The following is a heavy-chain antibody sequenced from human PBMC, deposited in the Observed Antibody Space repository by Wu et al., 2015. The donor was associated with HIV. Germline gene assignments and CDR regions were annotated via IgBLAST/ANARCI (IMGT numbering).Heavy chain of an antibody. V-gene: IGHV1-69*05. Sequence: QVQLVQFGAEVKKPGSSVKVSCKASGDSFTSYAVSWVRQAPGQGLEWMGGINPLLGTTSHTQKFQDRLTFSTDESKSVVYMELSSLRSEDTAVYYCARNTDSVATSLYSLGVWGQGTPVTVSS. CDR1: GDSFTSYA. CDR2: INPLLGTT. J-gene: IGHJ6*02. D-gene: IGHD5-12*01. CDR3: ARNTDSVATSLYSLGV.